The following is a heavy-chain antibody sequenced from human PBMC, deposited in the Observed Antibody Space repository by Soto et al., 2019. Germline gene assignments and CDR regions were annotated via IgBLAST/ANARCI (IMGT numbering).Heavy chain of an antibody. J-gene: IGHJ4*02. CDR3: AREWVPTMTAVAPLGGY. CDR2: ISSSGSTI. V-gene: IGHV3-11*01. D-gene: IGHD3-22*01. Sequence: GGSLRLSCAASGFTFSDYYMSWIRQAPGKGLEWVSYISSSGSTIYYADSVKGRFTISRDNAKNSLYLQMNSLRAEDTAVYYCAREWVPTMTAVAPLGGYSGQGTLVTVAS. CDR1: GFTFSDYY.